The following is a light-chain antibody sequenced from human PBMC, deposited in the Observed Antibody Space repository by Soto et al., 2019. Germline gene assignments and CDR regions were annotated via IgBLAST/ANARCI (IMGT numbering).Light chain of an antibody. CDR1: QSVRSSY. Sequence: EIVLTQSPGTLSLSPGERATLSCRASQSVRSSYLAWYQQKPGQSPRLVIYDASSRATGIPDRFSGSGSGSDFTLTISRLEPEDFAVYFCYQYDSSPWTFGQGTKVDI. CDR3: YQYDSSPWT. V-gene: IGKV3-20*01. J-gene: IGKJ1*01. CDR2: DAS.